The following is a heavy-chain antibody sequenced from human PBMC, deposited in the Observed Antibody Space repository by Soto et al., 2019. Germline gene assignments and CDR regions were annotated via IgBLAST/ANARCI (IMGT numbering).Heavy chain of an antibody. CDR3: ARVVPGAEAWFGP. D-gene: IGHD2-2*01. CDR2: ISLYSDGT. Sequence: QVQLVQSGGEVKRPGASVKVSCKTSGYTFSNYGITWVRQAPGQPLEWLGWISLYSDGTNYAQKFQGRASMTTDTSTTTAYMELRSLRSGDTAVYYGARVVPGAEAWFGPWGQGTLVTVSS. V-gene: IGHV1-18*01. CDR1: GYTFSNYG. J-gene: IGHJ5*02.